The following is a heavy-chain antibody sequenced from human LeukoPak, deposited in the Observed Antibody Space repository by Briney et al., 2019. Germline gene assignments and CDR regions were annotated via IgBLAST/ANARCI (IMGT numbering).Heavy chain of an antibody. D-gene: IGHD3-3*01. Sequence: GGSLRLSCAASGFTFSSYWMSWVRQAPGKGLEWVANIKQDGSEKYYVDSVKGRFTISRDNAKNSLYLQMNSLRAEDTAVYYCARVGVVRFLEWLLTRAYYFDYWGQRTLVTVSS. V-gene: IGHV3-7*03. CDR1: GFTFSSYW. CDR2: IKQDGSEK. CDR3: ARVGVVRFLEWLLTRAYYFDY. J-gene: IGHJ4*02.